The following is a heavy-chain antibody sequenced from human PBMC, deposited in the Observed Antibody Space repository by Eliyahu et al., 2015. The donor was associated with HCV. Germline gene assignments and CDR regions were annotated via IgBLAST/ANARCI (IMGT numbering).Heavy chain of an antibody. CDR3: ARIGYRSSSIDY. Sequence: EVQLVESGGGLVQSGGSLRLSCSASGFXFRNYWMTWVRQAPGKGLEWVANIKENGGVKYYVDSVKGRFTVSRDNAENSLYLQMNSLRGEDTAVYFCARIGYRSSSIDYWGQGTLVTVSS. J-gene: IGHJ4*01. CDR2: IKENGGVK. CDR1: GFXFRNYW. V-gene: IGHV3-7*01. D-gene: IGHD6-6*01.